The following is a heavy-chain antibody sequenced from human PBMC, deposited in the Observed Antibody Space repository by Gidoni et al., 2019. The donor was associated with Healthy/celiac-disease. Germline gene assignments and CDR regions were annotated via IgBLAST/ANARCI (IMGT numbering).Heavy chain of an antibody. CDR1: GGTFSSYA. CDR3: ARDALTVTSAYYFDY. J-gene: IGHJ4*02. Sequence: QVQLVQSGAEVKKPGSSVKVSCTASGGTFSSYAISWVRQAPGQWLEWMGGIIPIFGTANYAQKFQGRVTITADESTSTAYMELSSLRSEDTAVYYCARDALTVTSAYYFDYWGQGTLVTVSS. V-gene: IGHV1-69*01. CDR2: IIPIFGTA. D-gene: IGHD4-4*01.